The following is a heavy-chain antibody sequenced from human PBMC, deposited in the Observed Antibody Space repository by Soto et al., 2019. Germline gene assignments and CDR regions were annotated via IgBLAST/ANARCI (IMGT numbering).Heavy chain of an antibody. J-gene: IGHJ2*01. CDR1: GGSISSGGYY. CDR3: ARAVYSNYFRYFDL. Sequence: QVQLQESGPGLVKPSQTLSLTCTVSGGSISSGGYYWSWIRQHPGKGLEWIGYIYYSGSTYYNPSHKSRVTISVDTSKNQFSLKLSSVTAADTAVYYCARAVYSNYFRYFDLWGRGTLVTVSS. V-gene: IGHV4-31*03. D-gene: IGHD4-4*01. CDR2: IYYSGST.